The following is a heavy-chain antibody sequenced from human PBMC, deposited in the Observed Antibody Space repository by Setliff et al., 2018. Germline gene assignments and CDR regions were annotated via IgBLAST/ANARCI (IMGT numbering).Heavy chain of an antibody. V-gene: IGHV3-23*01. CDR2: ISGSGGST. J-gene: IGHJ6*03. Sequence: LRLSCAASGFTFSSYAISWVRQAPGKGLEWVSAISGSGGSTTYGDSVKGRFTISRDNAKNTLYLQMNSLRADDTAVYYCARAKGNDYSMDVWGKGTTVTVSS. CDR3: ARAKGNDYSMDV. CDR1: GFTFSSYA.